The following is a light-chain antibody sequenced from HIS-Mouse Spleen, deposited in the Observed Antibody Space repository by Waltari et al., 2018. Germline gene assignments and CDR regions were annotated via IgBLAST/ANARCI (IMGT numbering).Light chain of an antibody. Sequence: QSALTQPASVSGSPGQSITISCTGTSSDVGSYNLVSWYQQHPGKAPKLMIYAGSKRPLGVSNRFSCSKSGNTASLTISGLQAEDEADYCCCSYAGSSTWVFGGGTKLTVL. J-gene: IGLJ3*02. CDR1: SSDVGSYNL. V-gene: IGLV2-23*01. CDR3: CSYAGSSTWV. CDR2: AGS.